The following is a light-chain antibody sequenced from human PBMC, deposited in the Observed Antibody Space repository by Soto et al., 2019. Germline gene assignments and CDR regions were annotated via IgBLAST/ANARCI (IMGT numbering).Light chain of an antibody. CDR1: SSDIGNYNR. Sequence: SVLTQPASVSGSPGQSIAISCAGTSSDIGNYNRVSWYQQYPGKAPKLLIYEVSNRPSGVSDRFSGSKSGNTASLTISGLQAEDEADYYCNSYTTTNTYVFGTGTKVTVL. V-gene: IGLV2-14*01. J-gene: IGLJ1*01. CDR3: NSYTTTNTYV. CDR2: EVS.